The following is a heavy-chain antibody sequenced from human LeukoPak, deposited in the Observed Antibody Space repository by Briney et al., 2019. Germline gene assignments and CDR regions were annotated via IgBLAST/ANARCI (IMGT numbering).Heavy chain of an antibody. D-gene: IGHD3-22*01. CDR2: INPNSGGT. J-gene: IGHJ4*02. Sequence: GASVKVSCKASGYTFTGYYMHWVRQAPGQGLEWMGWINPNSGGTNYAQKFQGRVTMTRDTPISTAYMELRRLRSDDTAVYYCARGAHYHDSSEVFDYWGQGTLVSVSS. CDR3: ARGAHYHDSSEVFDY. CDR1: GYTFTGYY. V-gene: IGHV1-2*02.